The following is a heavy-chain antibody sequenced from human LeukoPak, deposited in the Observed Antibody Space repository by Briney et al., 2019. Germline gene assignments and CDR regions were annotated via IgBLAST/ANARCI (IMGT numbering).Heavy chain of an antibody. Sequence: GASVKVSCKASGYTFTTSGITWVRQAPGQGLEWVGWISAYNDNAKYAQILQGRVTMTTDTSTSTAYMELRSLRSDDTAVYYCARDFRVVVITTPAFDIWGQGTMVTVSS. CDR1: GYTFTTSG. V-gene: IGHV1-18*01. CDR2: ISAYNDNA. J-gene: IGHJ3*02. CDR3: ARDFRVVVITTPAFDI. D-gene: IGHD3-22*01.